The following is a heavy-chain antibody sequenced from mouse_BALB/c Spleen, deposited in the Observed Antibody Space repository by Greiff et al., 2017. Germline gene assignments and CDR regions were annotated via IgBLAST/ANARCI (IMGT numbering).Heavy chain of an antibody. Sequence: VQLQQSGAELVRPGTSVKVSCKASGYAFTNYLIEWVKQRPGQGLEWIGVINPGSGGTNYNEKFKGKATLTADKSSSTAYMQLSSLTSDDSAVYFCARVGNYYYAMDYWGQGTSVTVSS. V-gene: IGHV1-54*01. J-gene: IGHJ4*01. CDR2: INPGSGGT. CDR3: ARVGNYYYAMDY. CDR1: GYAFTNYL. D-gene: IGHD2-1*01.